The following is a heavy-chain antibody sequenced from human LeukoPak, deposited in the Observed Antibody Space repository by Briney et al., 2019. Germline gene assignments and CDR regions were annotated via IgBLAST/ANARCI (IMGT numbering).Heavy chain of an antibody. CDR3: ARDRWGSGWYVYDY. CDR1: GFTVSSNY. CDR2: IYSGGST. J-gene: IGHJ4*02. Sequence: GGSLRLSCAASGFTVSSNYMSWVRRAPGKGLEWVSVIYSGGSTYYADSVKGRFTISRDNSKNTLYLQMNSLRAEDTAVYYCARDRWGSGWYVYDYWGQGTLVTVSS. V-gene: IGHV3-53*01. D-gene: IGHD6-19*01.